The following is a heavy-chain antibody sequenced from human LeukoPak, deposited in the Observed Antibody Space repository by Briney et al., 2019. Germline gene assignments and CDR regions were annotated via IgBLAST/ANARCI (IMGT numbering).Heavy chain of an antibody. CDR1: GFTFSAYW. Sequence: GGSLRLPCATSGFTFSAYWMHWVRQAPGKGLVWVSRVSGDGETTVYADSVKGRFTISRDNARNTLYLQMSSLRVDDTAVYYCTRDLSPAHFWGQGTLVTVSS. CDR2: VSGDGETT. CDR3: TRDLSPAHF. V-gene: IGHV3-74*01. J-gene: IGHJ4*02. D-gene: IGHD2/OR15-2a*01.